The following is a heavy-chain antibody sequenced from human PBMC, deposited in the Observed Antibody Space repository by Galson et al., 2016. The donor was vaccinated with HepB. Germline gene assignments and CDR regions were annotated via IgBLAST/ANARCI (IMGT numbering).Heavy chain of an antibody. J-gene: IGHJ3*02. V-gene: IGHV2-70*01. Sequence: PALVKPTQTLTLTCTFSGFSLTTDGMCVSWIRQPPGKPLEWLALIDWDDDKYYSPSLQTRLTISKDTSKNQVVLTMTTLNPVDTAASYCARSTLTTVTSYPFDIWGQGTVVTVSS. CDR2: IDWDDDK. CDR1: GFSLTTDGMC. CDR3: ARSTLTTVTSYPFDI. D-gene: IGHD4-17*01.